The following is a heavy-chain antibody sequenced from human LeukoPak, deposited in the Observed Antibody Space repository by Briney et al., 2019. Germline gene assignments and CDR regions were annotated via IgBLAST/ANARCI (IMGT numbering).Heavy chain of an antibody. CDR1: GYTFTGYG. Sequence: ASVKVSCKASGYTFTGYGISWVRQAPGQGLEWMGWISPYSGNTNYAQKFQGRITVTTDTSTSTAYMELRSLRSDDTAVYHCARGYNDYCGQGTLVTVSS. CDR3: ARGYNDY. V-gene: IGHV1-18*01. D-gene: IGHD1-1*01. CDR2: ISPYSGNT. J-gene: IGHJ4*02.